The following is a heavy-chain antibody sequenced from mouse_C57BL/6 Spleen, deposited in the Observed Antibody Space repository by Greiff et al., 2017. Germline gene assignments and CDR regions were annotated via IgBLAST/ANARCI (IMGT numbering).Heavy chain of an antibody. D-gene: IGHD1-1*01. CDR1: GFSLTSYG. V-gene: IGHV2-2*01. CDR2: IWSGGST. J-gene: IGHJ4*01. Sequence: VKLVESGPGLVQPSQSLSITCTVSGFSLTSYGVHWVRQSPGKGLEWLGVIWSGGSTDYNAAFISRLSISKDNSKSQVFFKMNSLQADDTAIYYCASPKNRLYYYGSSYDAMDYWGQGTSVTVSS. CDR3: ASPKNRLYYYGSSYDAMDY.